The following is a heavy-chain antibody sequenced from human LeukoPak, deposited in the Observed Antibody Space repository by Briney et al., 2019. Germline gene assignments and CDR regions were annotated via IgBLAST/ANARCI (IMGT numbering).Heavy chain of an antibody. Sequence: GGSQRLSCVASGFTFSTYWMHWVRHPPGKGLVWVSRINPEGRGTSYADSVKGRFTISRDNVKDTVYLRMNSLRADDTAVYYCYSPDADDWGRGTLVTVSS. D-gene: IGHD2-15*01. V-gene: IGHV3-74*01. CDR1: GFTFSTYW. J-gene: IGHJ4*02. CDR2: INPEGRGT. CDR3: YSPDADD.